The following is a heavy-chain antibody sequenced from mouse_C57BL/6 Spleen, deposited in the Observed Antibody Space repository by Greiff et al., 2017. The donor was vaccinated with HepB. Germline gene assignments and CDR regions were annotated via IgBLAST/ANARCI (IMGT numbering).Heavy chain of an antibody. CDR2: ISNGGGST. CDR1: GFTSSDYY. CDR3: ARHELTGYFDV. V-gene: IGHV5-12*01. Sequence: EVKVVESGGGLVQPGGSLKLSCAASGFTSSDYYMYWVRQTPEKRLEWVAYISNGGGSTYYPDTVKGRFTISRDNAKNTLYLQMSRLKSEDTAMYYCARHELTGYFDVWGTGTTVTVSS. J-gene: IGHJ1*03.